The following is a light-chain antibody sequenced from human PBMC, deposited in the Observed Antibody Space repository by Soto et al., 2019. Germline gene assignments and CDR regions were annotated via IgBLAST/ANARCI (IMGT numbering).Light chain of an antibody. CDR1: QTLSSY. V-gene: IGKV3-11*01. Sequence: EIVLTQSPATLSLSPGERATLSCRASQTLSSYLAWYQQKPGQAPRLLIYDASNRATGIPARFSGSGSGTDFTLTISSLDPEDFALYYCQQRSDWPLTFGGGTKVQIK. J-gene: IGKJ4*01. CDR3: QQRSDWPLT. CDR2: DAS.